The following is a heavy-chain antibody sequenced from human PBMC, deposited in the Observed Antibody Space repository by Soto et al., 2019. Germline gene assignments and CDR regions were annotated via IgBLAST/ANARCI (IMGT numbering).Heavy chain of an antibody. V-gene: IGHV1-8*01. Sequence: QVQLVQSGAEVKKPGASVKVSCKASGYTFTSYDINWVRLATGQGLECMGWMKPNSGNTAYAQKFQGRVTMTRNTSISTAYMKLSSLRSEDTAVYYCARLKQDYAVAWVQGTLVTVSS. CDR1: GYTFTSYD. J-gene: IGHJ5*02. CDR2: MKPNSGNT. D-gene: IGHD3-16*01. CDR3: ARLKQDYAVA.